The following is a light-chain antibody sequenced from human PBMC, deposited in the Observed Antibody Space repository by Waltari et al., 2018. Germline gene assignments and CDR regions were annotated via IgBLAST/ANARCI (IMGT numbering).Light chain of an antibody. CDR2: DVN. V-gene: IGLV2-14*03. J-gene: IGLJ2*01. CDR1: SGDIGTYNS. CDR3: SSYTRRSTLI. Sequence: QSALTQPASVSGSPGQSITISCSGTSGDIGTYNSVAWFQQHPGKAPKILIHDVNQRPSGVSDRWPGSKSGYTASLTSSGLQAEDEADYYCSSYTRRSTLIFGGGTKVTVL.